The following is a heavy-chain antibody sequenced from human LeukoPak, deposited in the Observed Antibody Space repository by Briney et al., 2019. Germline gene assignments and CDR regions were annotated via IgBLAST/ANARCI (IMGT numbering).Heavy chain of an antibody. CDR2: FSPKSGDT. V-gene: IGHV1-2*02. CDR1: GYTFTSYY. J-gene: IGHJ4*02. D-gene: IGHD4-23*01. CDR3: ARRMAYGGDY. Sequence: ASVKVSCKASGYTFTSYYMHWVRQAPGRGLEWMGWFSPKSGDTNYAQNFQHRVTMTRDTSISTAYMELSSLRSDDTAMYYCARRMAYGGDYWGQGTLVTVPS.